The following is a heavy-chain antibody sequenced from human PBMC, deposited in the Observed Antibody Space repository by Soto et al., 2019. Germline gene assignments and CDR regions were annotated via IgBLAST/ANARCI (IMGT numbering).Heavy chain of an antibody. J-gene: IGHJ4*02. CDR3: AREFPGFYDSSGYFGPLDY. CDR1: GYTFTSYY. Sequence: ASVKVSCKASGYTFTSYYMHWVRQAPGQGLEWMGIINPSGGSTSYAQKFQGRVTMTRDTSTSTVYMELSSLRSEDTAVYYCAREFPGFYDSSGYFGPLDYWGQGTVVTVSS. D-gene: IGHD3-22*01. CDR2: INPSGGST. V-gene: IGHV1-46*01.